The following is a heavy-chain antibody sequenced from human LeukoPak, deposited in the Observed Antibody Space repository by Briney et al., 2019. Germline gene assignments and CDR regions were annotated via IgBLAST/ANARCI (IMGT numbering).Heavy chain of an antibody. D-gene: IGHD2-2*01. CDR2: ITSDGSGT. Sequence: GGSLRLSCAASGFTFNNYFMHWVRQPPGKGLVLVSRITSDGSGTNYADSVKGRFTISRDNAKNTLYLQMNSLRVEDTAVYYCVNLGYCTTSSCQPWGQGTLVTVSS. CDR1: GFTFNNYF. V-gene: IGHV3-74*01. J-gene: IGHJ4*02. CDR3: VNLGYCTTSSCQP.